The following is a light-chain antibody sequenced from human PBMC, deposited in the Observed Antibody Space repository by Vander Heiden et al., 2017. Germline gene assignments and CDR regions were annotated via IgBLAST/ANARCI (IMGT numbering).Light chain of an antibody. V-gene: IGLV8-61*01. J-gene: IGLJ3*02. CDR3: VLYMGSGIWV. Sequence: QTVGRQEPSVSVAGGGTVTLTCGLSSGSVSTSSYPSWYQQTPGQDPRTIIYNTNTRSSGVPDRFSGSILGNKGALTITGAQADDESVYYCVLYMGSGIWVFGGGTKLTVL. CDR2: NTN. CDR1: SGSVSTSSY.